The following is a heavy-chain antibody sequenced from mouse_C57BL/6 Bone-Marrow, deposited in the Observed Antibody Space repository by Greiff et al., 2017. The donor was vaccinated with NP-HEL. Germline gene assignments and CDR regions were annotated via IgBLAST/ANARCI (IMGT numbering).Heavy chain of an antibody. CDR1: GFNIKDDY. CDR3: TTFYYGSSLFAY. CDR2: IDPENGDT. J-gene: IGHJ3*01. Sequence: EVMLVESGAELVRPGASVKLSCTASGFNIKDDYMHWVKQRPEQGLEWIGWIDPENGDTEYASKFQGKATITADTSSNTAYLQLSSLTSEDTAVDYCTTFYYGSSLFAYWGQGTLVTVSA. V-gene: IGHV14-4*01. D-gene: IGHD1-1*01.